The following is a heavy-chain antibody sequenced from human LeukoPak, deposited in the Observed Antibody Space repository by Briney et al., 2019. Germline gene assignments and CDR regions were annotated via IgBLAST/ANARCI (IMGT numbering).Heavy chain of an antibody. D-gene: IGHD4-23*01. CDR2: INQDGSEK. Sequence: PGGSLRLSRAASGFTFSGYWMSWVRQAPGKGLEWVANINQDGSEKYYVDSVKGRFTISRDNAKNSLYLQMSSLRAEDTAVYYCARSRWCDYWGQGTLVTVSS. CDR3: ARSRWCDY. V-gene: IGHV3-7*04. J-gene: IGHJ4*02. CDR1: GFTFSGYW.